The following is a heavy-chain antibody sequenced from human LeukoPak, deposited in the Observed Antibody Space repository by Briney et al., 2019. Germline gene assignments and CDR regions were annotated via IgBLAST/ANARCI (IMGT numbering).Heavy chain of an antibody. CDR3: ARALGYSYGYGIY. CDR1: GFTFSNYW. Sequence: GGSLRLSCATSGFTFSNYWMHWVRQAPGKGLRWVSRINSDESTINYADSVKGRFTVSRDNAKNTMYLQMNSLRAEDSAVYYCARALGYSYGYGIYWGQGTLVTVSS. V-gene: IGHV3-74*01. CDR2: INSDESTI. J-gene: IGHJ4*02. D-gene: IGHD5-18*01.